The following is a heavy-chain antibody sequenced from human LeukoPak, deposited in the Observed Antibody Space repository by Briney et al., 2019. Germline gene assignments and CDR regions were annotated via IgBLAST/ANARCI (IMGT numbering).Heavy chain of an antibody. V-gene: IGHV3-48*01. CDR3: ARRDSSAYFSDY. Sequence: TGGSLRLSCAASGFTFSSYSMNWVRQAPGKGLEWVSYISSSSSTIYYADSVKGRFTISRDNSKNTLYLQMGSLRAEDMAVYYCARRDSSAYFSDYWGQGTLVTVSS. J-gene: IGHJ4*02. D-gene: IGHD6-19*01. CDR1: GFTFSSYS. CDR2: ISSSSSTI.